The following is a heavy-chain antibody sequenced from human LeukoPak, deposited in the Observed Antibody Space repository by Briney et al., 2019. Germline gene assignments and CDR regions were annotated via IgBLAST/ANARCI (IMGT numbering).Heavy chain of an antibody. CDR3: AKGYDSSGFYLDS. J-gene: IGHJ4*02. CDR1: GFTFSGYG. Sequence: GGSLRLSCTTSGFTFSGYGMHWARQSPGKGLEWVAYMRNDGSTEYYAESVKGRFTISRDNSKNTLYLAMNSLRREDTAVYYCAKGYDSSGFYLDSWGQGTLVTVSP. CDR2: MRNDGSTE. D-gene: IGHD3-22*01. V-gene: IGHV3-30*02.